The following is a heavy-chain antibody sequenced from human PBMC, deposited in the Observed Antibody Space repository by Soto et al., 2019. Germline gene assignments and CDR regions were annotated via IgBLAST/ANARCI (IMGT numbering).Heavy chain of an antibody. CDR2: INPSGGST. CDR1: GYTFTIYY. D-gene: IGHD3-10*01. J-gene: IGHJ5*02. V-gene: IGHV1-46*01. Sequence: ASVKVSCKASGYTFTIYYMHWVRQPPGQGLEWMGIINPSGGSTSYAQKFQGRVTMTRDTSTSTVYMELSSLRSEDTAVYYCARNVVGGSGVNWFDPWGQGTLVTVSS. CDR3: ARNVVGGSGVNWFDP.